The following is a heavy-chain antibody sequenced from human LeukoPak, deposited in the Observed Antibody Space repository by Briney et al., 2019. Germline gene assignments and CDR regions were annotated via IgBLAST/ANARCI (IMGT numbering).Heavy chain of an antibody. CDR1: GFTFSSYS. Sequence: GGSLRLSCAASGFTFSSYSMNWVRQAPGKGLVWVSSISSSSSYIYYADSVKGRFTISRDNAKNSLYLQMNSLRAEDTAVYYCARDKRDDFWSGGIDYWGQGTLVTVSS. CDR2: ISSSSSYI. CDR3: ARDKRDDFWSGGIDY. J-gene: IGHJ4*02. D-gene: IGHD3-3*01. V-gene: IGHV3-21*01.